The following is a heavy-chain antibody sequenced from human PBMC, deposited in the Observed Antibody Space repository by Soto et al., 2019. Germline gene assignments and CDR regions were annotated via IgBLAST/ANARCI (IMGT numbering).Heavy chain of an antibody. D-gene: IGHD2-2*01. CDR3: ARAQVVPAANAFDI. J-gene: IGHJ3*02. Sequence: ASVKVSCKASGGTFSSYAISWVRQAPGQGLEWMGGIIPIFGTANYAQKFQGRVTITADESTSTAYMELSSLRSEDTAVYYCARAQVVPAANAFDIWGQGTRVTFSS. CDR2: IIPIFGTA. CDR1: GGTFSSYA. V-gene: IGHV1-69*13.